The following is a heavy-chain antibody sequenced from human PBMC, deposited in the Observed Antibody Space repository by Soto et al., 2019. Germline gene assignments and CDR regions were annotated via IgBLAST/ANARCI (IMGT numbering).Heavy chain of an antibody. CDR1: GFTFSSYA. D-gene: IGHD3-22*01. V-gene: IGHV3-23*01. Sequence: GGSLRLSCAASGFTFSSYAMSWVRQAPGKGREWVSAISGSGGSTYYADSVKGRFTISRDNSKNTLYLQMNSLRAEDTAVYYCAKDPYYDSSAVGYYFDYWGQGTLVTVSS. CDR2: ISGSGGST. CDR3: AKDPYYDSSAVGYYFDY. J-gene: IGHJ4*02.